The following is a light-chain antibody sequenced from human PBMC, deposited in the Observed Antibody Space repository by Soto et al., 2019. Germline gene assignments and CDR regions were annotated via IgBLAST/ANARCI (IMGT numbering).Light chain of an antibody. CDR3: QQYNSYSWT. J-gene: IGKJ1*01. V-gene: IGKV1-5*01. Sequence: DIQMTQSPSTLSASVGDRVTITCRASQSLSSWLAWYQQKPGKAPKLLLYDASSLESGVPSRFSGSGSGTEFTLTISSLQPDDFATYYCQQYNSYSWTFGQGTKVEIK. CDR1: QSLSSW. CDR2: DAS.